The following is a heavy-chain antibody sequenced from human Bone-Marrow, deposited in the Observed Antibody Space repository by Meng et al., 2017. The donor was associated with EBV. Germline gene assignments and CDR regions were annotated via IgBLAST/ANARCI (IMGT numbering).Heavy chain of an antibody. D-gene: IGHD3-10*01. CDR1: GYSFTSYW. CDR2: IYPGDSDT. Sequence: EVQLVPPASWSYASVASPKISCKGSGYSFTSYWIGWVRQRPGKGLEWMGIIYPGDSDTRYSPSFQGQVTISADKSISTAYLQWSSLKASDTAMYYCARLASGSLDYWGQGALGTVSS. CDR3: ARLASGSLDY. J-gene: IGHJ4*02. V-gene: IGHV5-51*01.